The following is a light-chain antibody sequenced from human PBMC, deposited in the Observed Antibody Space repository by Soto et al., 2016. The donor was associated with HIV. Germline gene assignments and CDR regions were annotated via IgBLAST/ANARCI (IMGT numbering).Light chain of an antibody. CDR2: EDN. J-gene: IGLJ1*01. CDR1: KLGDKY. Sequence: SYELTQPPSVSVSPGQTASITCSVDKLGDKYVSWYKQKPGQSPVLVIYEDNKRPSGIPERFSGSNSGNTATLTISGTQALDEADYYCQAWDSNTRFFGTGTKVTVL. CDR3: QAWDSNTRF. V-gene: IGLV3-1*01.